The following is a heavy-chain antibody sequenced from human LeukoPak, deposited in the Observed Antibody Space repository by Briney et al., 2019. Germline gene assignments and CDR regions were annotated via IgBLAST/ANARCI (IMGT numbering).Heavy chain of an antibody. CDR3: ARGIAYCGGDCYSEEYYYYYYYMDV. J-gene: IGHJ6*03. CDR2: ISSSSSYI. CDR1: GFTFSSYS. Sequence: GGSLRLSCAASGFTFSSYSMNWVRQAPGKGLEWVSSISSSSSYIYYADSVKGRFTISRDNAKNSLYLQMNSLRAEDTAVYYCARGIAYCGGDCYSEEYYYYYYYMDVWGKGTTVTISS. D-gene: IGHD2-21*02. V-gene: IGHV3-21*04.